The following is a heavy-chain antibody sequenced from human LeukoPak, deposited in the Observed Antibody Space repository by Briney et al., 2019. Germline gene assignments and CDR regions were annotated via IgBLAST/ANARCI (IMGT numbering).Heavy chain of an antibody. Sequence: PSETLPLTCTVSGGSISSYYWSWIRQPPGKGLEWIGYIYYSGSTNYNPSLKSRVTISVDTSKNQFSLKLSSVTAADTAVYYCARDSHYGMDVWGQGTTVTVSS. CDR2: IYYSGST. CDR1: GGSISSYY. V-gene: IGHV4-59*01. CDR3: ARDSHYGMDV. J-gene: IGHJ6*02.